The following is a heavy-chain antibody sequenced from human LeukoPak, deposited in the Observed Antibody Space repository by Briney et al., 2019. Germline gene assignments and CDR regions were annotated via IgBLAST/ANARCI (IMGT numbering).Heavy chain of an antibody. J-gene: IGHJ4*02. V-gene: IGHV3-23*01. Sequence: GGSLRLSCAASGFTFSSSAMCWVRQAPGKGLEWVSGISDSGGSTYYADSVKGRFTISRDNSKNMLYLQMNSLRAEDTAVYYCAKVSESNYDFLTGYYTPYYFDYWGQGTLVTVSS. D-gene: IGHD3-9*01. CDR2: ISDSGGST. CDR3: AKVSESNYDFLTGYYTPYYFDY. CDR1: GFTFSSSA.